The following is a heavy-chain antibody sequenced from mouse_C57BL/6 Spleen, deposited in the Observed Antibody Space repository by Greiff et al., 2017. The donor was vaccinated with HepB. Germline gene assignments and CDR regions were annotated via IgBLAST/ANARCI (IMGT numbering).Heavy chain of an antibody. CDR2: IWRGGST. CDR1: GFSLTSYG. J-gene: IGHJ2*01. Sequence: QVQLQQSGPGLVQPSQSLSITCTVSGFSLTSYGVHWVRQSPGKGLEWLGVIWRGGSTDYNAAFISRLSISKDNSKSQVFFKMNSLQAGDTAIYYCARGGYYGSYFDYWGQGTTLTVSS. CDR3: ARGGYYGSYFDY. D-gene: IGHD1-1*01. V-gene: IGHV2-2*01.